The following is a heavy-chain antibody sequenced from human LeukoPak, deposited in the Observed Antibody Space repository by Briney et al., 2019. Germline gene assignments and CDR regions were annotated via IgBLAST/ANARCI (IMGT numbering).Heavy chain of an antibody. J-gene: IGHJ4*02. CDR3: AKADCSSTSCNFDY. D-gene: IGHD2-2*01. V-gene: IGHV3-43D*03. CDR1: GFTFDDYA. CDR2: ISWDGGST. Sequence: GGSLRLSCAASGFTFDDYAMHWVRQAPGKGLEWVSLISWDGGSTYYADSVKGRFTISRDNSKNSLYVKMNSLRAEDTGLYYCAKADCSSTSCNFDYWGQGTLVTVSS.